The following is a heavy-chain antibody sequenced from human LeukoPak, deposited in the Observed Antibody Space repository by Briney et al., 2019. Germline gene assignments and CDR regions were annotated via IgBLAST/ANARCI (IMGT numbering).Heavy chain of an antibody. V-gene: IGHV3-30*02. D-gene: IGHD4-23*01. CDR2: IRYDRSNQ. Sequence: GGSLRLSCATSGFTFNDSGMHWVRQAPGKGLEWLSFIRYDRSNQFYADSVKGRFTISRDYSKNTVYLQMNSLRPEDTAVYYCAKDRLPRWPDAFDIWGQGTMVTVSS. J-gene: IGHJ3*02. CDR1: GFTFNDSG. CDR3: AKDRLPRWPDAFDI.